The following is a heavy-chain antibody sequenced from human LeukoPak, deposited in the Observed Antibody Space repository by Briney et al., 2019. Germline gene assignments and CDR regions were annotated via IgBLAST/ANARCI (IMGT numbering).Heavy chain of an antibody. D-gene: IGHD6-6*01. CDR2: IWYDGSNK. J-gene: IGHJ6*03. CDR3: AGGFKYPYYYYYMDV. CDR1: GFTFSSYG. V-gene: IGHV3-33*01. Sequence: PGGSLRLSCAASGFTFSSYGMHWVRQAPGKGLEWVAVIWYDGSNKYYADSVKGRFTISRDNSKNTLYLQMNSLRAEDTAVYYCAGGFKYPYYYYYMDVWGKGTTVTVSS.